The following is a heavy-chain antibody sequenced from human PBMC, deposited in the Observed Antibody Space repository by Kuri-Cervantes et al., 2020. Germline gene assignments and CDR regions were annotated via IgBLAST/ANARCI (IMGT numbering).Heavy chain of an antibody. Sequence: LTLTCTFSGFSLSTSGMCVSWIRQPPGKALEWVSVIFGGGSTYYADSVKGRFTISRDDSKNTLYLQMNSLRAEDTAVYYCAKQTGWDIRGVIFADAFDIWGQGTMVTVSS. CDR2: IFGGGST. V-gene: IGHV3-53*01. CDR1: GFSLSTSGMC. J-gene: IGHJ3*02. D-gene: IGHD3-10*01. CDR3: AKQTGWDIRGVIFADAFDI.